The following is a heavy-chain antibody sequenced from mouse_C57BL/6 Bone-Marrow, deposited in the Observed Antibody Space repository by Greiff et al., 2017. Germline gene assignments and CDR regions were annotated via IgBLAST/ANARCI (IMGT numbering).Heavy chain of an antibody. CDR2: INPYNGGT. J-gene: IGHJ3*01. V-gene: IGHV1-19*01. CDR3: ARGACDYDVGAY. D-gene: IGHD2-4*01. Sequence: VQLQQSGPVLVKPGASVKMSCKASGYTFTDYYMNWVKQSHGKSLEWIGVINPYNGGTSYNQKFKGKATLTVDKSSSTAYMDLNSLTSEDSAFYYCARGACDYDVGAYWGQGTLVTVSA. CDR1: GYTFTDYY.